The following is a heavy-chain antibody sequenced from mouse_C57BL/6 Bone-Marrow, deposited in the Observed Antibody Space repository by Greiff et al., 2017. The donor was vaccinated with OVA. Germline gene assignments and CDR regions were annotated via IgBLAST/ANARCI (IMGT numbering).Heavy chain of an antibody. CDR2: IDPSDSYT. Sequence: QVQLQQPGAELVKPGASVKLSCKASGYTFTSYWMQWVKQRPGQGLEWIGEIDPSDSYTNYNQKFKGKATLTVDTSSSTAYMQLSSLTSEDSAVYYCARFRFITPFFDYWGQGTTLTVSS. CDR3: ARFRFITPFFDY. J-gene: IGHJ2*01. D-gene: IGHD1-1*01. CDR1: GYTFTSYW. V-gene: IGHV1-50*01.